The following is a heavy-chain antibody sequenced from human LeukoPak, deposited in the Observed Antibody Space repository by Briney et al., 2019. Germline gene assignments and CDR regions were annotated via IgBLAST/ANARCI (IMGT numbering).Heavy chain of an antibody. CDR1: GFTFSSYS. Sequence: GGSLRLSCAASGFTFSSYSMNWVRQAPGKGLEWVSSISSSSSYIYYADSVKGRFTISRDNAKNSLYLQMNSLRAKDTAVYYCARMGDSSGWYEYFQHWGQGTLVTVSS. V-gene: IGHV3-21*01. CDR3: ARMGDSSGWYEYFQH. CDR2: ISSSSSYI. J-gene: IGHJ1*01. D-gene: IGHD6-19*01.